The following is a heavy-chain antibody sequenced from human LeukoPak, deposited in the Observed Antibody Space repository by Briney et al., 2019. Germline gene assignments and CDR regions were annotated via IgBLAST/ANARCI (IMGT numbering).Heavy chain of an antibody. J-gene: IGHJ4*02. CDR3: ARTSLQQWLVPYYFDY. D-gene: IGHD6-19*01. V-gene: IGHV6-1*01. CDR1: GDSVSSNSAA. CDR2: TYYRSKWYN. Sequence: SQTLSLTCAISGDSVSSNSAAWNWIWQSPSRGLEWLGRTYYRSKWYNDYAVSVKSRITINPDTSKNQFSLQLNSVTPEDTAVYYCARTSLQQWLVPYYFDYWGQGTLVTVSS.